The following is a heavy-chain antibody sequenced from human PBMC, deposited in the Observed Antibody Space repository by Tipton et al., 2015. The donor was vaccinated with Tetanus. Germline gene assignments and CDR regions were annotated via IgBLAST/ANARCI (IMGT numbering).Heavy chain of an antibody. V-gene: IGHV3-30-3*01. J-gene: IGHJ4*02. CDR2: ISYDGSNK. CDR1: GFTFSSYA. CDR3: ARSGWVVVITHFDY. D-gene: IGHD3-22*01. Sequence: SPRLSCAASGFTFSSYAMHWVRQAPGKGLEWVAVISYDGSNKYYADSVKGRFTISRDNSKNTLYLQMNSLRAEDTAVYYCARSGWVVVITHFDYWGQGTLVTVSS.